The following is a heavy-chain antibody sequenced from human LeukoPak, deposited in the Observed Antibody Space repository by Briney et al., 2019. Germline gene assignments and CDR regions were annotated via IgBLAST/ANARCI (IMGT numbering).Heavy chain of an antibody. CDR2: IYYSGST. D-gene: IGHD6-13*01. CDR3: AILSRYSSLSLADY. V-gene: IGHV4-59*01. CDR1: GGSISSYY. J-gene: IGHJ4*02. Sequence: PSETLSLTCTVSGGSISSYYWSWIRQPPGKGLEWIGYIYYSGSTNYNPSLKSRVTISVDTSKNQFSLKLSSVTAADTAVYYCAILSRYSSLSLADYWGQGTLVTVSS.